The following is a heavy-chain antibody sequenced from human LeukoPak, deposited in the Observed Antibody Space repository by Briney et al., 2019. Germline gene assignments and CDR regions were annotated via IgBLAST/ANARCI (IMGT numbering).Heavy chain of an antibody. CDR3: AKSSDWFLDY. V-gene: IGHV3-48*02. CDR1: GFTFSTYS. CDR2: ISSGSSTI. D-gene: IGHD6-19*01. J-gene: IGHJ4*02. Sequence: GGSLRLSCAASGFTFSTYSMNWVRQAPGKGLEWLSYISSGSSTIYYADSVKGRFTISRDNAKNSLYLQMNSLRDEDTAVYFCAKSSDWFLDYWGQGTLVTVSS.